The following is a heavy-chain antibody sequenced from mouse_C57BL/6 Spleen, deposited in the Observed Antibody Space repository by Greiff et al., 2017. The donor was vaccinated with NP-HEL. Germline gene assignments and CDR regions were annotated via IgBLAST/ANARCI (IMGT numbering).Heavy chain of an antibody. J-gene: IGHJ4*01. CDR1: GYTFTDYE. V-gene: IGHV1-15*01. D-gene: IGHD3-1*01. CDR2: IDPETGGT. Sequence: QVQLKESGAELVRPGASVTLSCKASGYTFTDYEMHWVKQTPVHGLEWIGAIDPETGGTAYNQKFKGKAILTADKSSSTAYMELRSLTSEDSAVYYCTREGANPYAMDYWGQGTSVTVSS. CDR3: TREGANPYAMDY.